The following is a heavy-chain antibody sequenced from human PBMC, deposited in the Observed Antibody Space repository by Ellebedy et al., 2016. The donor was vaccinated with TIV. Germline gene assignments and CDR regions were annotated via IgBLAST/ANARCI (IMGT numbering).Heavy chain of an antibody. D-gene: IGHD3-16*01. V-gene: IGHV3-33*01. CDR3: ARDPAQEDFGAIDY. Sequence: GGSLRLSXAASGFTFSGYGMHWVRQTPGKGLEWVAVIWHDGNTKNYAVSLKGRFTISRDNSKNMLNLQMNSLRAEDSAVYYCARDPAQEDFGAIDYWGQGTLVTVSS. J-gene: IGHJ4*02. CDR2: IWHDGNTK. CDR1: GFTFSGYG.